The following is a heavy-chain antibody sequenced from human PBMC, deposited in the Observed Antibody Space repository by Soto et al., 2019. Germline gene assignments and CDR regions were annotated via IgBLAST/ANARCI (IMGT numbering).Heavy chain of an antibody. CDR1: DGSISSYD. Sequence: PSETLSLTCPVSDGSISSYDWTWIRQPPGKGLEWIGYVYNSGSSSKNPSLKSRVTISIDTSKNQFSLKLSSVTAADTAVYYCARGTYIGDYPFYYYYYYMDVWGKGTTVTVSS. D-gene: IGHD4-17*01. CDR3: ARGTYIGDYPFYYYYYYMDV. V-gene: IGHV4-59*01. J-gene: IGHJ6*03. CDR2: VYNSGSS.